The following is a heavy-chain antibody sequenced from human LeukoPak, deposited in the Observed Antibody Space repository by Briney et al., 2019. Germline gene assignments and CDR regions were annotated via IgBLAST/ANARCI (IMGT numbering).Heavy chain of an antibody. CDR1: GFTFDDYG. D-gene: IGHD3-22*01. V-gene: IGHV3-20*04. CDR2: INWNGGST. CDR3: ARDGPTYYYDSSGYRGAAFDI. J-gene: IGHJ3*02. Sequence: PGGSLRLSCAASGFTFDDYGMSWVRQASGKGLEWVSGINWNGGSTGYADSVKGRFTISRDNAKNSLYLQMNSLRAEDTALYYCARDGPTYYYDSSGYRGAAFDIWGQGTMVTVSS.